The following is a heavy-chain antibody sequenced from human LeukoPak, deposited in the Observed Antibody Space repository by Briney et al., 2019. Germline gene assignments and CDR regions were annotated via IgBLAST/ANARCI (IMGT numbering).Heavy chain of an antibody. J-gene: IGHJ4*02. V-gene: IGHV3-23*01. CDR3: AKDANYYDSSGYFIPFDY. CDR2: ISGNGHQT. CDR1: GFTFSRFA. Sequence: PGGSRRLSCSASGFTFSRFAMNWVRQVPGRGLEWVSIISGNGHQTYYADSVKGRFSVSRDNSKNILYLQMDSLRADDSALYYCAKDANYYDSSGYFIPFDYWGQGTLVTDSS. D-gene: IGHD3-22*01.